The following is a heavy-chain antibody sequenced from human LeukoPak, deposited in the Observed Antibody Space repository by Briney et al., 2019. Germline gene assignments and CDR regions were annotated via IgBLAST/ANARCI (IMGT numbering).Heavy chain of an antibody. CDR1: GYTFTGYY. D-gene: IGHD3-22*01. CDR3: AVLYYYDSSGYVDAFDI. CDR2: INPNSGGT. Sequence: ASVKVSCKASGYTFTGYYMHWVRQAPGQGLEWMGWINPNSGGTNYAQKFQGRVTMTRDTSISTAYMELSRLRSDDTAVYYCAVLYYYDSSGYVDAFDIWGQGTMVTVSS. V-gene: IGHV1-2*02. J-gene: IGHJ3*02.